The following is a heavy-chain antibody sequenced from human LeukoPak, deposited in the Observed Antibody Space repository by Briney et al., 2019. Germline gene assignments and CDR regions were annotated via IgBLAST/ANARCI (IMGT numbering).Heavy chain of an antibody. J-gene: IGHJ6*02. CDR2: IKQDETEK. CDR1: GLNFRSFW. CDR3: ARDNYGMDV. V-gene: IGHV3-7*01. Sequence: GGSLRLSCAVSGLNFRSFWMSWVRQAPGKGLEWVANIKQDETEKFYVDSVKGRFTISRDNAKNSLYLQMNSLRAEDTAVYYCARDNYGMDVWGQGTTVTVSS.